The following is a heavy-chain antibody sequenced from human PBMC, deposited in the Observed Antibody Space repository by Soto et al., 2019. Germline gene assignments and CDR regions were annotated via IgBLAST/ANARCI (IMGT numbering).Heavy chain of an antibody. CDR2: INPILSMS. CDR1: GDTFSFYS. V-gene: IGHV1-69*02. Sequence: QVQLVQSGAEVKKPGSSVRVSCKASGDTFSFYSINWVRQAPGLGLEWMGRINPILSMSNYAQRFQGRVTVTADKSTSTAYMELSSLRSEDTAMYDCASSYGSGYRAFDYWGQGALVTVS. D-gene: IGHD3-10*01. CDR3: ASSYGSGYRAFDY. J-gene: IGHJ4*02.